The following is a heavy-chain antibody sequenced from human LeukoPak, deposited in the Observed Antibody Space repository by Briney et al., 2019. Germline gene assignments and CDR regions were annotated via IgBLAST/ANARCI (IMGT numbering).Heavy chain of an antibody. Sequence: ASVKVSCKASGYTFTSYDINWVRQATGQGLEWMGWINPNSGNTGYAQKFQGRVTMTRNTSISTAYMELSSLRSEDTAVYYCARGVVRGVLYYYYFGMDVWGQGTTVTVSS. V-gene: IGHV1-8*01. CDR1: GYTFTSYD. CDR3: ARGVVRGVLYYYYFGMDV. CDR2: INPNSGNT. D-gene: IGHD3-10*01. J-gene: IGHJ6*02.